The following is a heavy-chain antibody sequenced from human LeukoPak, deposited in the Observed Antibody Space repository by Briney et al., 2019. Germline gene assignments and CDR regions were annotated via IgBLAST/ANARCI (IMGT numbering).Heavy chain of an antibody. CDR2: IYPGDSDT. J-gene: IGHJ4*02. CDR3: ARRYCSSTRCPYYFDY. D-gene: IGHD2-2*01. Sequence: GESLKISCKGSGYSFTSYWIGWVRQLPGKGLEWMGIIYPGDSDTRYSPSFQGQVTISADKSISTAYLQWSSLKASDTAMYYCARRYCSSTRCPYYFDYWGQGTLVTVSS. CDR1: GYSFTSYW. V-gene: IGHV5-51*01.